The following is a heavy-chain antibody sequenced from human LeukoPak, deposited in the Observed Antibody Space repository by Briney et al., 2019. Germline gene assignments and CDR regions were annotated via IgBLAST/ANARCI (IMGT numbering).Heavy chain of an antibody. Sequence: ESLKISFKCSGYSFASYWIVWVRHMPGKGLEWMGISFPADSDTRYSPSFQGQVTISADRSTNTAYLQWRSLKASDNAIYYCARLIILPDDAFDIWGKGTMVTVSS. CDR3: ARLIILPDDAFDI. D-gene: IGHD3-3*01. CDR2: SFPADSDT. CDR1: GYSFASYW. J-gene: IGHJ3*02. V-gene: IGHV5-51*01.